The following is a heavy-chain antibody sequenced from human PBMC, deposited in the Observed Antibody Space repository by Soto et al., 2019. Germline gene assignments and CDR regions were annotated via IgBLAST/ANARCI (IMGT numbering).Heavy chain of an antibody. V-gene: IGHV3-74*01. CDR1: GLTFSTSW. Sequence: PGGSMELACAASGLTFSTSWMHWVRQAPGKGLVWVSRINSDGITTTYADSVKGRFTISRDNAKNTLYLQMTSLRAEDTAVYYCARAIPFDDWGQGTLVTVFS. CDR2: INSDGITT. CDR3: ARAIPFDD. J-gene: IGHJ4*02.